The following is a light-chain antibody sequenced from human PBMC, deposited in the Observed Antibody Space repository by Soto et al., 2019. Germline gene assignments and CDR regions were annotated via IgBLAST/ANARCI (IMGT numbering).Light chain of an antibody. CDR2: EVS. CDR1: SSDVGGYNY. V-gene: IGLV2-8*01. J-gene: IGLJ2*01. Sequence: QSVLTQPPSASGSPGQSVTISCTGTSSDVGGYNYVSWYQQHPGKAPKLMIYEVSKRPSGVPDRFSGSKSGNTASLTVSGLQAEDEADYYCTSNAGINNVVFGGGTKVTVL. CDR3: TSNAGINNVV.